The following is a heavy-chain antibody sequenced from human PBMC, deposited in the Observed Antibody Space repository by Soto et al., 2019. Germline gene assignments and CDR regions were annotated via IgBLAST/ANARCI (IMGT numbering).Heavy chain of an antibody. V-gene: IGHV1-46*01. CDR3: GREGSHYFDSRIDS. J-gene: IGHJ4*02. D-gene: IGHD3-22*01. CDR2: INPSGGST. Sequence: QVQLVQSGAEVVQPGATVKVSCKASGYAFSNNYMHWIRQAPGQGLEWMGIINPSGGSTSYSERFQGRVTMTSDTSTATAYLEVRSLRPEDTAVYYCGREGSHYFDSRIDSWGQGTLVTVSS. CDR1: GYAFSNNY.